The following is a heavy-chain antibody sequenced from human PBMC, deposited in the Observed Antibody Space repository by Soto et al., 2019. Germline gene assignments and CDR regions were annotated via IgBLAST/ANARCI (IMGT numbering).Heavy chain of an antibody. V-gene: IGHV3-48*01. Sequence: GGSLRLSCAASGFTFSSYSMNWVRQAPGKGLEWVSYISSTSSTIYYADSVKGRFTISRDNAKNSLSLQMNSLRAEDTAVYYCARLGDYYYYMDVWGKGTTVTVSS. CDR1: GFTFSSYS. CDR2: ISSTSSTI. D-gene: IGHD4-17*01. J-gene: IGHJ6*03. CDR3: ARLGDYYYYMDV.